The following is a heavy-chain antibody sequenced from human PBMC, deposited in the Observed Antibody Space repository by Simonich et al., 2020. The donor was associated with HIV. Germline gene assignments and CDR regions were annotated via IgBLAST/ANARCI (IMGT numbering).Heavy chain of an antibody. D-gene: IGHD4-17*01. Sequence: QVQLQQWGAGLLKPSETLSLTCAVYGGSFSGHYWSWIRQPPGGGLEWIGEINHSGNTNYNPSLKSRVTISVDTSKNQFSLKVSSVTAADTAVYYCARRRGLLPYRGYFDYWGQGTLVTVSS. CDR1: GGSFSGHY. V-gene: IGHV4-34*01. CDR2: INHSGNT. J-gene: IGHJ4*02. CDR3: ARRRGLLPYRGYFDY.